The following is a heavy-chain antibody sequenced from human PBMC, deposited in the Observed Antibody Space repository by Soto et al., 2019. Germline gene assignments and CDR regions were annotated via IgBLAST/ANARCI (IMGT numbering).Heavy chain of an antibody. D-gene: IGHD1-26*01. Sequence: QVQLVQSGAEVKKPGTSVKVSCKVSGGTFSNYAITWVRQAPGQGLEWLGGAIPVYGSTNYAQKFQGRVTITAGESATTTFMELSSLRSDDTAVYYCARRGVANSRDAFDIWGQGTLVTVS. CDR2: AIPVYGST. V-gene: IGHV1-69*01. CDR1: GGTFSNYA. J-gene: IGHJ3*02. CDR3: ARRGVANSRDAFDI.